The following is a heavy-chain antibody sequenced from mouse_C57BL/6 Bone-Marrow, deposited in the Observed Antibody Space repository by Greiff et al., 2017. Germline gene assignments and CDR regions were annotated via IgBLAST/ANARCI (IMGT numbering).Heavy chain of an antibody. CDR3: ARDSPPFDY. V-gene: IGHV1-54*01. CDR1: GYAFTNYL. J-gene: IGHJ2*01. CDR2: INPGSGGT. Sequence: VQLKQSGAELVRPGTSVKVSCKASGYAFTNYLIEWVKQRPGQGLEWIGVINPGSGGTNYNEKFKGKATLTADKSSSTAYMQLSSLTSEDSAVYFCARDSPPFDYWGQGTTLTVSS. D-gene: IGHD6-1*01.